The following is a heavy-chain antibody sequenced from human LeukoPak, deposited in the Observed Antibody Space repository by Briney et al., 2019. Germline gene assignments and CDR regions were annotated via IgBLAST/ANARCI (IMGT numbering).Heavy chain of an antibody. V-gene: IGHV1-18*01. CDR3: ARAEITLLLNY. CDR1: GYSFTNYG. J-gene: IGHJ4*02. D-gene: IGHD2-15*01. CDR2: ISAHNGNT. Sequence: ASVKVSCKASGYSFTNYGLIWVRQTPGQGLQWMGWISAHNGNTNYAQKLQGRVTLTTDTSTSTVYMELRSLTSDDTAVYYCARAEITLLLNYWGQGTLVTVSS.